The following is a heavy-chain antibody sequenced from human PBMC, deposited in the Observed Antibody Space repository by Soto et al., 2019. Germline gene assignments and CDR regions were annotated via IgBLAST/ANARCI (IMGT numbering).Heavy chain of an antibody. CDR2: IYSGGST. Sequence: EVQLVESGGGLVQPGGSLRLSCAASGFTVSSNYMSWVRQAPGKGLEWVSVIYSGGSTYYADSVKGRFTISRDNSKNTLYLQMNTLRAEDTAVYYCARALLPLAAFEIWGPGTMVTVSS. J-gene: IGHJ3*02. CDR3: ARALLPLAAFEI. V-gene: IGHV3-66*01. CDR1: GFTVSSNY.